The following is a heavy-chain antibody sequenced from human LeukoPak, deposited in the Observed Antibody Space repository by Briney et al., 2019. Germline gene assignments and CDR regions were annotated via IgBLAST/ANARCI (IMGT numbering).Heavy chain of an antibody. Sequence: AASVKVSCKASGGTFSSYAISWVRQAPGQGLEWMGGIIPIFGTANYAQKFQGRVTITTDESTSTAYMELSSLRYEDTAVYYCARGTGTHTHYYYYYMDVWGKGTTVTVSS. D-gene: IGHD1-1*01. J-gene: IGHJ6*03. CDR1: GGTFSSYA. V-gene: IGHV1-69*05. CDR2: IIPIFGTA. CDR3: ARGTGTHTHYYYYYMDV.